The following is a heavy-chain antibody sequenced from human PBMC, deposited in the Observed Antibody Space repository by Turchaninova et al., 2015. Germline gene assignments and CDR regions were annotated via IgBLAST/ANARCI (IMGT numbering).Heavy chain of an antibody. CDR2: INANGRII. CDR1: GFVFSDYE. J-gene: IGHJ4*02. D-gene: IGHD4-11*01. Sequence: GGGLVQPGGSLRLSCVTSGFVFSDYEFNWVRQAPGKGLEWVSWINANGRIIYYTDSVKGRFTVSRDDAHNSLYLEMNSLRAEDTAVYYRARDSPDTITNDYWGQGTLVTVSS. CDR3: ARDSPDTITNDY. V-gene: IGHV3-48*03.